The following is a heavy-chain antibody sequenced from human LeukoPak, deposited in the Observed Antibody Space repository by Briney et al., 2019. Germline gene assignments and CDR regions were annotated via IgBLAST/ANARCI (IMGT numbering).Heavy chain of an antibody. CDR1: GDSVSRSDSY. J-gene: IGHJ1*01. V-gene: IGHV4-39*01. CDR2: IYYSGRT. Sequence: SEILSLTCTIFGDSVSRSDSYWDWIRQPPGKGLEWIGTIYYSGRTYYSPSLKSRVTLSVDMSNNQSPLTLSSVTAADTALYSCARRRYYDSSGYLEWGQGTLVTVSS. CDR3: ARRRYYDSSGYLE. D-gene: IGHD3-22*01.